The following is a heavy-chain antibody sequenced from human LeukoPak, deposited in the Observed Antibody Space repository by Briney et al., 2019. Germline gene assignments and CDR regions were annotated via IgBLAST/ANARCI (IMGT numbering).Heavy chain of an antibody. CDR3: AKDRAGRYFDWLPTY. D-gene: IGHD3-9*01. V-gene: IGHV3-23*01. Sequence: XWXRXAPXXGLEWVSXISGSGGSTYYADSVKGRSPISRDNSKNPRYLHMNRLRAEDTAVYYCAKDRAGRYFDWLPTYWGQGTLVTVSS. CDR2: ISGSGGST. J-gene: IGHJ4*02.